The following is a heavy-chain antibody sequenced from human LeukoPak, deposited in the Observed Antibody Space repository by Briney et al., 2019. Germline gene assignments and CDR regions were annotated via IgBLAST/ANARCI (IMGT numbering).Heavy chain of an antibody. CDR1: GGSISSSSYY. J-gene: IGHJ5*02. CDR3: ARPDGSSWYEGWFDP. V-gene: IGHV4-39*01. CDR2: IYYSGST. Sequence: NPSETLSLTCTVSGGSISSSSYYWGWIRQPPGKGLEGIGSIYYSGSTYYNPSLKSRVTISVDTSKNQFSMKLSSVTAADTAVYYCARPDGSSWYEGWFDPWGQGTLVTVSS. D-gene: IGHD6-13*01.